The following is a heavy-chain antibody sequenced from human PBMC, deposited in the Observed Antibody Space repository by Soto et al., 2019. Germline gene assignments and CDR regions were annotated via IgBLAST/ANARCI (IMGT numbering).Heavy chain of an antibody. CDR1: GYTFTSYG. V-gene: IGHV1-18*01. CDR2: ISAYNGNT. J-gene: IGHJ4*02. Sequence: QVQLVQSGAEVKKPGASVKVSCKASGYTFTSYGISWVRQAPGQGLEWMGWISAYNGNTNYAQKRQGRVTMTTDTSTSTAYMELRSLRSDDTAVYYCARAFSEYQLLSHFDYWGQGTLVTVSS. D-gene: IGHD2-2*01. CDR3: ARAFSEYQLLSHFDY.